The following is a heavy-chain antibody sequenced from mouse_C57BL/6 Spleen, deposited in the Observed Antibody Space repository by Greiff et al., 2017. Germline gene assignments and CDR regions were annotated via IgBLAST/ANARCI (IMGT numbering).Heavy chain of an antibody. CDR1: GFTFSDYY. CDR3: ARESYYGSISYFDV. D-gene: IGHD1-1*01. CDR2: INYDGSST. J-gene: IGHJ1*03. Sequence: EVQLVESEGGLVQPGSSMKLSCTASGFTFSDYYMAWVRQVPEKGLEWVANINYDGSSTYYLDSLKSRFIISRDNAKNILYLQMGSLKSEDTATYYCARESYYGSISYFDVWGTGTTVTVSS. V-gene: IGHV5-16*01.